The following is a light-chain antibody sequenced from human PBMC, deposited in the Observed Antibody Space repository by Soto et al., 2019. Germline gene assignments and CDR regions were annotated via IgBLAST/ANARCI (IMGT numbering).Light chain of an antibody. V-gene: IGLV1-47*02. CDR1: SANIGNNF. J-gene: IGLJ1*01. CDR3: AAWDARLSGYV. Sequence: QSALTQPPSASGTPGQRVTISCSGRSANIGNNFVCWYQQLPRTAPKPLIYSNNQRPSGVPDRFSGSKSGTSASLAIRGLRSEDEGDYYCAAWDARLSGYVFGTGTKVTVL. CDR2: SNN.